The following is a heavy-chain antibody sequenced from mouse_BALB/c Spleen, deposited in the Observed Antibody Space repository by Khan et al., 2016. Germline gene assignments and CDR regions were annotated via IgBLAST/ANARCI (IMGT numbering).Heavy chain of an antibody. Sequence: QVQLQQSGAELMKPGASVKISCKATGYTFSSYWIEWVKQRPGHGLEWIGEILPGSDSTNYDEKFKGKATFTADTSSNPAYRKRSSLTSEESGVYYCARSRLYFDYWGQGTTLTVSS. D-gene: IGHD3-2*02. CDR3: ARSRLYFDY. CDR2: ILPGSDST. V-gene: IGHV1-9*01. CDR1: GYTFSSYW. J-gene: IGHJ2*01.